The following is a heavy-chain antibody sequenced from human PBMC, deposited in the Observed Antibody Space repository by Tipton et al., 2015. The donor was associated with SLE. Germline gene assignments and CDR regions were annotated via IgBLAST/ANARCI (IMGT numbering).Heavy chain of an antibody. V-gene: IGHV3-23*01. D-gene: IGHD4-23*01. CDR1: GFTFSSYA. CDR2: ISGSGGST. CDR3: ARGGSNEPNYSFDY. J-gene: IGHJ4*02. Sequence: GSLRLSCAASGFTFSSYAMSWVRQAPGKGLEWVSAISGSGGSTYYADSVKGRFTISRDNSKNTLYLQMNSLRAEDTAVYYCARGGSNEPNYSFDYWGQGTLVTVSS.